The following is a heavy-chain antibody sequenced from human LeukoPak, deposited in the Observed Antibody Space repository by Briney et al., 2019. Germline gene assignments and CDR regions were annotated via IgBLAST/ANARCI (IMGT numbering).Heavy chain of an antibody. CDR3: ASRGDTSGYYYFDY. V-gene: IGHV3-21*04. D-gene: IGHD3-22*01. Sequence: GGSLRHSCAASGFTFSNYSMNWVRQAPGKGLEWVSSISSSTIYTYYADSLQGRFTISRDNAKNSLYLQMNSLRAEDTAVYYCASRGDTSGYYYFDYWGQGTLVTVSS. CDR2: ISSSTIYT. J-gene: IGHJ4*02. CDR1: GFTFSNYS.